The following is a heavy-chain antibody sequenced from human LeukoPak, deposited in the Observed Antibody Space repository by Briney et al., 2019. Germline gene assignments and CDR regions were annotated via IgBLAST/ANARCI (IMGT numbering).Heavy chain of an antibody. CDR1: GASFSSYY. CDR2: ILSSGST. D-gene: IGHD6-19*01. CDR3: ARGRGRGWSSEVGAFDI. Sequence: PSETLSLTCTLSGASFSSYYWTWIRQSAGKGLEWIGCILSSGSTNYNPSLKTQVTISIDTSKKRFSLNLSSVTAADTAVYYCARGRGRGWSSEVGAFDIWGQGRMVTVSS. V-gene: IGHV4-4*07. J-gene: IGHJ3*02.